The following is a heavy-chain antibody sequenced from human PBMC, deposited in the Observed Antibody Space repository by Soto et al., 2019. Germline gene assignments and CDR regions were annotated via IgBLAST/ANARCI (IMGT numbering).Heavy chain of an antibody. D-gene: IGHD2-15*01. CDR2: ISGSGTIT. CDR1: GFPFSSSA. V-gene: IGHV3-23*01. Sequence: EVQLLESGGGLVQPGGSLRLSCAASGFPFSSSAMSWVRQAPGKGLEWVSAISGSGTITYYADSVKGWFTISRDTSKNTLYLQMNSLRADDTAVYYCAEWARYCSGADCRAWGQGTLVTVSS. CDR3: AEWARYCSGADCRA. J-gene: IGHJ5*02.